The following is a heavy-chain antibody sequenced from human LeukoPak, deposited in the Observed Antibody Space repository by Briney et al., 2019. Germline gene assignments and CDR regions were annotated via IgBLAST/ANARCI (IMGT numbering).Heavy chain of an antibody. D-gene: IGHD1-20*01. CDR3: ARITGFSAFDI. CDR2: IYHSGST. V-gene: IGHV4-38-2*01. Sequence: SETLSLTCAVSGYSISSGYYWGWIRQPPGKGLEWIGSIYHSGSTYYNPSLKSRVTISVDTSKNQFSLKLSSVTAADTAVYYCARITGFSAFDIWGQGTMVTVSS. J-gene: IGHJ3*02. CDR1: GYSISSGYY.